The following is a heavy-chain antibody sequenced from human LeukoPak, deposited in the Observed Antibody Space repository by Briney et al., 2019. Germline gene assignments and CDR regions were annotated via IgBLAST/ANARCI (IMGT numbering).Heavy chain of an antibody. Sequence: PGGSLRLSCAASGYTFSSYAMHWVRQAPGKGLEGAAVISYDGSNKYYADSVKGRFTISRDNSKNTLYLQMNSLSAEDTAVYYCARSGGNWGLYYDSSGDFDYWGQGTLVTVSS. V-gene: IGHV3-30-3*01. CDR1: GYTFSSYA. CDR3: ARSGGNWGLYYDSSGDFDY. D-gene: IGHD3-22*01. CDR2: ISYDGSNK. J-gene: IGHJ4*02.